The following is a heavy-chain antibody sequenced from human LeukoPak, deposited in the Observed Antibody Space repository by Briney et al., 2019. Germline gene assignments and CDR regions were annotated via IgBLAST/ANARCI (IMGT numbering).Heavy chain of an antibody. Sequence: GGSLRLSCAASGFTFSSYSMNWVRQAPGKGLEWVSSISSSSSYTYYADSVKGRFTISRDNAKNSLYLQMNSLRAEDTAVYYCARAKTTPFDYWGQGTLVTVSS. CDR1: GFTFSSYS. J-gene: IGHJ4*02. D-gene: IGHD1-1*01. CDR3: ARAKTTPFDY. CDR2: ISSSSSYT. V-gene: IGHV3-21*01.